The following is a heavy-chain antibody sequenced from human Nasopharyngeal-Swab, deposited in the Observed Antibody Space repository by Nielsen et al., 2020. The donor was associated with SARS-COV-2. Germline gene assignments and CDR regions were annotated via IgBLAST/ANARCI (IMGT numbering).Heavy chain of an antibody. CDR1: GGSISSGGYY. D-gene: IGHD3-16*01. CDR3: ARLLTLRSWCFDL. Sequence: SETLSLTCTVSGGSISSGGYYWSWIRQHPGNGLEWIGYIYYSGSTYYNPSLKSRVTISVDTSRNQFSLKLSSVTAADTAVYYCARLLTLRSWCFDLWGRGTLVTVSS. J-gene: IGHJ2*01. V-gene: IGHV4-31*03. CDR2: IYYSGST.